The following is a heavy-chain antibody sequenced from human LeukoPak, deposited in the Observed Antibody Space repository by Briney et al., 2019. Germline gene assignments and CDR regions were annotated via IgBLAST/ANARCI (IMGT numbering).Heavy chain of an antibody. CDR1: GGSISSSSYY. D-gene: IGHD5-24*01. V-gene: IGHV4-39*01. CDR2: IYYSEST. Sequence: SETLSLTCTVSGGSISSSSYYWGWIRQPPGKGLEWIGSIYYSESTYYNPSLKRRVTISVDTSKNQFSLKLSSVTAADTAVYYCARHRSGWLQSSFDYWGQGTLVTVSS. CDR3: ARHRSGWLQSSFDY. J-gene: IGHJ4*02.